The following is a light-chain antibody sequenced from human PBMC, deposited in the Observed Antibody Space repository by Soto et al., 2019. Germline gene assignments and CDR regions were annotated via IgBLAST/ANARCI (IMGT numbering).Light chain of an antibody. CDR1: SGHSSYI. CDR2: LEGSGSY. Sequence: QPVLTQSSSASASLGSSVKLTCTLSSGHSSYIIAWHQQQPGKAPRYLMKLEGSGSYNKGSGVPDRFSGSSSGADRYLTISNLQSEDEADYYCETWDSNTRDWVFGGGTKLTVL. V-gene: IGLV4-60*03. J-gene: IGLJ3*02. CDR3: ETWDSNTRDWV.